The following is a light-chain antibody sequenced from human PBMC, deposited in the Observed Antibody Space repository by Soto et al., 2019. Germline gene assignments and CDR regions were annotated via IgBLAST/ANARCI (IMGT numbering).Light chain of an antibody. V-gene: IGKV4-1*01. CDR1: QSVLYRSNNKNY. CDR2: WAS. Sequence: DIVMTQSPDSLAVSLGERATINCKSSQSVLYRSNNKNYLAWLQQKPGQPPKMVIYWASTRESGVPDRFSGSGSGSDFTLTISSLQAEDVAVYYCQQYYSTPLTFGPGTKVDIK. J-gene: IGKJ3*01. CDR3: QQYYSTPLT.